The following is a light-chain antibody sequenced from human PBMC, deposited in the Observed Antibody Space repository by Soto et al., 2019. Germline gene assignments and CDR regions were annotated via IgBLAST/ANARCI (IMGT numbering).Light chain of an antibody. Sequence: VMTQSPTTLSVSPGERATLSCRASHSVGSNLAWYQQNPGQAPRLLLYGASTRATGVPARFSGSGSATQFTLTISSLQCEDFGFYYCQQYKQVPVAFGGGTKVEIK. V-gene: IGKV3-15*01. CDR2: GAS. J-gene: IGKJ4*01. CDR1: HSVGSN. CDR3: QQYKQVPVA.